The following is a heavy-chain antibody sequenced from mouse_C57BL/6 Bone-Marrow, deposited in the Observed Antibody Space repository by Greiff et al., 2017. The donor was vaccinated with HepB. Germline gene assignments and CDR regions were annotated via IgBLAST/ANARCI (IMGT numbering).Heavy chain of an antibody. CDR3: ARHVTTVVARYIDV. CDR1: GFTFSSYG. V-gene: IGHV5-6*01. J-gene: IGHJ1*03. D-gene: IGHD1-1*01. Sequence: EVQLVESGGDLVKPGGSLKLSCAASGFTFSSYGMSWVRQTPDKRLEWVATISSGGSYTYYPDSVKGRFTISRDNAKNTLYLQMRSLKSEDTAMYYWARHVTTVVARYIDVWGTGTTVTVSS. CDR2: ISSGGSYT.